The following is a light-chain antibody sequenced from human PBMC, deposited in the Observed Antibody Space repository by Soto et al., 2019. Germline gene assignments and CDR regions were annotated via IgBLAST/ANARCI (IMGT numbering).Light chain of an antibody. CDR3: QQSYSTPYT. CDR1: QTLSRY. Sequence: DIQMTQSPSSLSASVGDRVTITCRASQTLSRYLNWYQQKPGKAPKLLIYASSSLQSGVPSRFRGSRSWTDFNLTISSLQPEDFATYYCQQSYSTPYTFGQGTKLEIK. V-gene: IGKV1-39*01. CDR2: ASS. J-gene: IGKJ2*01.